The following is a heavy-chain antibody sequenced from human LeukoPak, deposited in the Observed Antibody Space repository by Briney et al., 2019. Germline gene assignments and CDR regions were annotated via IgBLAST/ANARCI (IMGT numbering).Heavy chain of an antibody. D-gene: IGHD3-3*01. Sequence: GRSLRLSCAASGFTFSSYAMHWVRQAPGKGLEWVAVISYDGSNKYYADSVKGRFTISRDNSKNTLYLQMNSLRAEDTAVYYCAKDYDFWSGYPTPFDYWGQGTLVTVSS. CDR3: AKDYDFWSGYPTPFDY. V-gene: IGHV3-30*04. CDR1: GFTFSSYA. CDR2: ISYDGSNK. J-gene: IGHJ4*02.